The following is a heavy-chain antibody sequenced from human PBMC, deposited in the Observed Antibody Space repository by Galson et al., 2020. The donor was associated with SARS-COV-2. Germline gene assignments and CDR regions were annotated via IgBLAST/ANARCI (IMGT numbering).Heavy chain of an antibody. V-gene: IGHV4-38-2*02. Sequence: ETLSLTCTVSGYSVSTTNYWGWVRQPPGRGLEWIGSVYPSGTTYYNPSLQSRVTISVDTSKNQFSLRLDSVTAADTALYYCARQGVNMIVLVTVPGWYFDLWGRGTLVTVSS. CDR2: VYPSGTT. CDR3: ARQGVNMIVLVTVPGWYFDL. J-gene: IGHJ2*01. D-gene: IGHD3-22*01. CDR1: GYSVSTTNY.